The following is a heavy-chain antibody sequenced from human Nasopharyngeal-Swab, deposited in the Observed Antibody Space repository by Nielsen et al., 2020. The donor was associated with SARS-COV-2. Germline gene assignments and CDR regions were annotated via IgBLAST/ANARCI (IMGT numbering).Heavy chain of an antibody. V-gene: IGHV3-21*01. CDR2: ISSSSSYI. CDR3: ARDRSTIWFGELPLDAFDI. D-gene: IGHD3-10*01. J-gene: IGHJ3*02. Sequence: VRQAPGKGLEWVSSISSSSSYIYYADSVKGRFTISRDNAKNSLYLQMNSLRAEDTAVYYCARDRSTIWFGELPLDAFDIWGQGTMVTV.